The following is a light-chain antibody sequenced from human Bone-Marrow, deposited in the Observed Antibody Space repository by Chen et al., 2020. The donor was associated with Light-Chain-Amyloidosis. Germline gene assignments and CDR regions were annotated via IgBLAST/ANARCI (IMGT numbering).Light chain of an antibody. Sequence: EIVLTQSPGTLSLSPGEGANLSCRAIQTNSSNYLTWYQQKFGQAPRLLIYGSSSRATGIPDRFTGSGSGTDFTLNINRLEPEDFAMYYCQQYGTSPLTFGGGTKVEIK. J-gene: IGKJ4*01. CDR2: GSS. CDR3: QQYGTSPLT. CDR1: QTNSSNY. V-gene: IGKV3-20*01.